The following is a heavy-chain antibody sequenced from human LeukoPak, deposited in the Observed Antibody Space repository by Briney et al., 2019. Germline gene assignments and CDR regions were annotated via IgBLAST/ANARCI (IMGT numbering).Heavy chain of an antibody. V-gene: IGHV3-49*04. CDR2: IRSKAYGGTT. J-gene: IGHJ4*02. D-gene: IGHD1-26*01. CDR1: GFTFCDYA. CDR3: TRSWDSAFDY. Sequence: GGSLRLSCTASGFTFCDYAMSWVRQAPGKGLEWVGFIRSKAYGGTTEYAASVKGRFTISRDDSKSIAYLQMNSLKTEDTAVYYCTRSWDSAFDYWGQGTLVTVSS.